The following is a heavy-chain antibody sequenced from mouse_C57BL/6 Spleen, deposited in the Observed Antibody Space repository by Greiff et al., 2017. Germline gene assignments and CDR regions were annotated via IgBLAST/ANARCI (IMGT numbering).Heavy chain of an antibody. CDR1: GYTFTDYN. CDR2: INPNNGGT. V-gene: IGHV1-22*01. CDR3: AREEDYGNYAWFAY. Sequence: EVQLQQSGPELVKPGASVKMSCKASGYTFTDYNMHWVKQSHGKSLEWIGYINPNNGGTSYNQKFKGKATLTVNKSSSTAYMELRSLTSEDSAVYYCAREEDYGNYAWFAYWGQGTLVTVSA. D-gene: IGHD2-1*01. J-gene: IGHJ3*01.